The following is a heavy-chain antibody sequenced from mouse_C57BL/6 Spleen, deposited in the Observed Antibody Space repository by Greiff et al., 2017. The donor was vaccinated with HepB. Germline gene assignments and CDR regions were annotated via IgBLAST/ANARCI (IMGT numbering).Heavy chain of an antibody. CDR3: ARDPYFAY. J-gene: IGHJ3*01. Sequence: EVKVEESGGGLVKPGGSLKLSCAASGFTFSSYAMSWVRQTPEKRLEWVATISDGGSYTYYPDNVKGRFTISRDNAKNNLYLQMSHLKSEDTAMYYCARDPYFAYWGQGTLVTVSA. V-gene: IGHV5-4*01. D-gene: IGHD6-5*01. CDR1: GFTFSSYA. CDR2: ISDGGSYT.